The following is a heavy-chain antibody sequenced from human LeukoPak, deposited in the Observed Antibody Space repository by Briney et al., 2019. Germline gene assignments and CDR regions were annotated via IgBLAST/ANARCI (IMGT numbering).Heavy chain of an antibody. CDR1: GFSFSSYA. J-gene: IGHJ3*02. CDR3: AKDYSSGWPSGASDI. Sequence: GGSLRLSSAASGFSFSSYAMTWVRQAPGKGLEWISGITGNGISTYYADSVKGRFTISRDNSKNTLYLQMNSLRAEDTAIYYCAKDYSSGWPSGASDIWGQGTIVTVSS. D-gene: IGHD6-19*01. CDR2: ITGNGIST. V-gene: IGHV3-23*01.